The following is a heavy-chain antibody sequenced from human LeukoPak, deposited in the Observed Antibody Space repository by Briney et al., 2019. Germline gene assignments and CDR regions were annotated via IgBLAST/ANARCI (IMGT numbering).Heavy chain of an antibody. Sequence: PSQTLSLTCAVSGGSISSGGYSWRWIRQPPGKGLEWIGYIYHSGSTYYNPSLKSRVTISVDRSKNQFSLKLSSVTAADTAVYYCAREATGYYDSRYFDLWGRGTLVTVSS. V-gene: IGHV4-30-2*01. CDR1: GGSISSGGYS. CDR3: AREATGYYDSRYFDL. D-gene: IGHD3-22*01. J-gene: IGHJ2*01. CDR2: IYHSGST.